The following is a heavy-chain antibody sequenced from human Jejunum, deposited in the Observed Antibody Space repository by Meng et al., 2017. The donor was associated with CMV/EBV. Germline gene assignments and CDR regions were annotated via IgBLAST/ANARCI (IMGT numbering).Heavy chain of an antibody. CDR1: TFIDDY. CDR2: ISYSGSTI. D-gene: IGHD6-6*01. V-gene: IGHV3-11*01. Sequence: TFIDDYMSWIRQAPGKGLEWVSHISYSGSTIYYADSGKGRFTSSRDNARNSLYLQMNSLRAEDTAVYYCARMGDSSSPLGFALDYWGQGTRVTVSS. CDR3: ARMGDSSSPLGFALDY. J-gene: IGHJ4*02.